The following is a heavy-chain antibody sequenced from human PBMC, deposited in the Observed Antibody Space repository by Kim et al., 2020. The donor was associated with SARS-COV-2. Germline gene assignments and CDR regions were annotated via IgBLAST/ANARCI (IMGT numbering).Heavy chain of an antibody. Sequence: PGSVKGRFTISRENAKNSLYLQMNSLRAGDTAVYYCARGVLTGPYYGMDVWGQGTTVTVSS. V-gene: IGHV3-13*01. D-gene: IGHD3-9*01. J-gene: IGHJ6*02. CDR3: ARGVLTGPYYGMDV.